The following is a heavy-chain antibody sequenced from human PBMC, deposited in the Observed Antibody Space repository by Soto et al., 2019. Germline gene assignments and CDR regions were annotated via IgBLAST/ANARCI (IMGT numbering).Heavy chain of an antibody. D-gene: IGHD6-19*01. CDR1: GYTFTSYA. CDR2: INAGNGNT. V-gene: IGHV1-3*01. CDR3: ARDLGGWPDY. Sequence: QVQLVQSGAELKKPGASGKVSSKPSGYTFTSYAIHWVRQAPGQRLEWMGWINAGNGNTKYSQKFQDRVTITRDTSASTAYMELSSLRSEDTAVYYCARDLGGWPDYWGQGTLVTVSS. J-gene: IGHJ4*02.